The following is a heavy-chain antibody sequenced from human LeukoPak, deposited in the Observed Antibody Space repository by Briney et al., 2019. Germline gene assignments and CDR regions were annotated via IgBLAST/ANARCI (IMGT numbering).Heavy chain of an antibody. CDR3: AKALRVVRDLDY. Sequence: GGSLRLSCAASGFTFSSYGMHWVRQAPGKGLEWVAFISYDGTNKYYADSVEGRFTISRDNSKRTLYLQMNSLRADDTAVYYCAKALRVVRDLDYWGRGTLVTVSS. V-gene: IGHV3-30*02. J-gene: IGHJ4*02. CDR1: GFTFSSYG. CDR2: ISYDGTNK. D-gene: IGHD2-8*01.